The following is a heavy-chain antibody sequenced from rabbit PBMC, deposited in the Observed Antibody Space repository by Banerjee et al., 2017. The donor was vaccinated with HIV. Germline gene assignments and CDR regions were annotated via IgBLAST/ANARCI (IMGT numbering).Heavy chain of an antibody. J-gene: IGHJ4*01. Sequence: QSLVESGGGLVKPGASLTLTCKASGVSFSDKDVMCWVRQAPGKGLEWITCINIATGKSVYASWVSGRFIMSRASSTTVTLQMTSLTAADTATYFCARDLVTAIGWNFALWGPGTLVTVS. V-gene: IGHV1S40*01. CDR1: GVSFSDKDV. CDR2: INIATGKS. D-gene: IGHD7-1*01. CDR3: ARDLVTAIGWNFAL.